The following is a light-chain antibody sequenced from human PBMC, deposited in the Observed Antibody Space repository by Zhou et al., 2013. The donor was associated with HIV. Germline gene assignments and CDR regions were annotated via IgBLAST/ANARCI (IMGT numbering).Light chain of an antibody. J-gene: IGKJ1*01. CDR1: QHISDS. CDR3: QQYNNYSGT. V-gene: IGKV1-5*03. CDR2: KAS. Sequence: DIQMTQSPSTLSASVGDRVTITCRASQHISDSLAWYQKKPGKAPKLLIYKASNLDTGVPSRFSGSGSGTEFTLTISGLQPDDFATYYCQQYNNYSGTFGQGTKVEIK.